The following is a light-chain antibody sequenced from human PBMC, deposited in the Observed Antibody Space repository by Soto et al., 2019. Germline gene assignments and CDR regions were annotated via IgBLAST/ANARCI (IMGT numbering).Light chain of an antibody. CDR2: RVF. Sequence: EIVLTQSPGTLSLSPGARAPLSCRASQSVGESLVWYQQKPGQAPRLLIYRVFNRATGIPDRFSGSGSGTDFTLTISRLEPEDFAVYYCQQFGGSPRTFGRGTKVDIK. CDR3: QQFGGSPRT. J-gene: IGKJ1*01. V-gene: IGKV3-20*01. CDR1: QSVGES.